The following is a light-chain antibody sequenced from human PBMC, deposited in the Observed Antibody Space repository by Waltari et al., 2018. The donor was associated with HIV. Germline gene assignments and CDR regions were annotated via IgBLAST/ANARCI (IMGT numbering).Light chain of an antibody. J-gene: IGKJ3*01. CDR2: GAS. V-gene: IGKV1-33*01. Sequence: DILMSQSPPSLSASVGGRVTLTCRASQDISNDLSWYRQKSGRAPEFLIYGASFLDSVVPSKFSGRGSGTTFIFTINSLQPEDSATYYCQQFTSLPITVGPGTTVDIK. CDR3: QQFTSLPIT. CDR1: QDISND.